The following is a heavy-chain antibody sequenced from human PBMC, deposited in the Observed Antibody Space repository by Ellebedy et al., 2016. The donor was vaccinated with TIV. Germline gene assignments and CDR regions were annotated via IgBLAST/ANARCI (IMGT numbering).Heavy chain of an antibody. CDR3: ARAYYYDSIAYYFDS. CDR2: INPNSGDT. CDR1: GYTFTDYH. J-gene: IGHJ4*02. D-gene: IGHD3-22*01. V-gene: IGHV1-2*02. Sequence: ASVKVSCKASGYTFTDYHVHWVRQAPGHGFEWMGWINPNSGDTTYAQKFLGRVTLTRDTSISTAYMELSRLRSDDTALYYCARAYYYDSIAYYFDSWGQGTLVTVSS.